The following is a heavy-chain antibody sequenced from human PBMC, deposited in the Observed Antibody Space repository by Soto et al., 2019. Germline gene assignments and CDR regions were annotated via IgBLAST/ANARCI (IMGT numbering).Heavy chain of an antibody. CDR3: ARSDIVSTIHQFDY. CDR2: ISAKRDNT. J-gene: IGHJ4*02. D-gene: IGHD5-12*01. Sequence: ASVKVSCKASSHTLATYGVSWVRQAPGQGLEWMGWISAKRDNTNYAQRFQGRVTMTTDTSTTTAYMELSSLRSEDTAVYYCARSDIVSTIHQFDYWGQGTLVTVSS. V-gene: IGHV1-18*01. CDR1: SHTLATYG.